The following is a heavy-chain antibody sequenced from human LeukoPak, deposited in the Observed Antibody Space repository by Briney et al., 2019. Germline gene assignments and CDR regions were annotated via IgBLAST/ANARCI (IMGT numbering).Heavy chain of an antibody. CDR1: GYTFTTYG. D-gene: IGHD3-22*01. CDR3: ARDYYDCSGYSEVDY. CDR2: INPYNGNT. V-gene: IGHV1-18*01. J-gene: IGHJ4*02. Sequence: ASVNVSCKASGYTFTTYGISWVRQAPGQGLEWMGWINPYNGNTNYAQKLQGRVTMTTDTSTSTAYMELRSLRSDDTAVYYCARDYYDCSGYSEVDYWGQGTLVTVSS.